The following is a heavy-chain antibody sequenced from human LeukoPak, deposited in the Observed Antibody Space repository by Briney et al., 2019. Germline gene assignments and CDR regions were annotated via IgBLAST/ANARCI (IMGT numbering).Heavy chain of an antibody. Sequence: PGGSLRLSCAASGFTFGSYWMHWVHQAPGKGLVWVSRINSDGSSTSYADSVKGRFTISRDNAKNSLYLQMSSLRAEDTAVYYCATDRGWRTSGYYLYYFEYWGQGTLVTFSS. CDR1: GFTFGSYW. J-gene: IGHJ4*02. V-gene: IGHV3-74*01. CDR3: ATDRGWRTSGYYLYYFEY. D-gene: IGHD3-3*01. CDR2: INSDGSST.